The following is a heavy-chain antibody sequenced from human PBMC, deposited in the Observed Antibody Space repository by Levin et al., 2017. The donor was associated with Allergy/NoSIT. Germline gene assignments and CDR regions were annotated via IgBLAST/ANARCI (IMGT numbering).Heavy chain of an antibody. J-gene: IGHJ5*02. D-gene: IGHD3-22*01. CDR1: GVSISSSY. V-gene: IGHV4-59*08. CDR3: ARHNAVVSDWFDP. Sequence: SQTLSLTCTASGVSISSSYWSWIRQPPGKGLEWIGYMYYSGNTDCNPSLKSRVTMSVDTSNNQFSLKLSSVTAADTAVYYCARHNAVVSDWFDPWGQGTLVTVSS. CDR2: MYYSGNT.